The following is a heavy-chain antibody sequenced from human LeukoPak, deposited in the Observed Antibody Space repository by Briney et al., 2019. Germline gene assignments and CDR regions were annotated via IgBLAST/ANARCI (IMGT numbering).Heavy chain of an antibody. V-gene: IGHV3-21*01. Sequence: GGSLRLSCAASGFTFSSYSMNWVRQAPGKGLEWVSSISSSSSYIYYADSVKGRFTISRDNAKNSLYLQMNSLRAEDTAVYYCARYGISMTTVTGLDHWGQGTLVTVSS. CDR3: ARYGISMTTVTGLDH. CDR1: GFTFSSYS. J-gene: IGHJ5*02. D-gene: IGHD4-11*01. CDR2: ISSSSSYI.